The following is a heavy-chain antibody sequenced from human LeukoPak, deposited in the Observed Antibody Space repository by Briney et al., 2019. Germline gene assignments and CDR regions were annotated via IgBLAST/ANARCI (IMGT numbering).Heavy chain of an antibody. CDR3: ARDTAGFDF. Sequence: GGSLRLSCAVSGFSFSSSWMSWVRQAPGKGLEWVANIKQDGSEKYYVDSVKGRFTISRDNAKNSLYLQMNSLRAEDSAVYYCARDTAGFDFWGQGTLVTVSS. D-gene: IGHD5-18*01. J-gene: IGHJ4*02. V-gene: IGHV3-7*01. CDR1: GFSFSSSW. CDR2: IKQDGSEK.